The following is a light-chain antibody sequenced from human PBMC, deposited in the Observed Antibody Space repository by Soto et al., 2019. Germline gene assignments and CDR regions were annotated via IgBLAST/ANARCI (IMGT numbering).Light chain of an antibody. CDR2: DTT. CDR3: LLYYGGVQLI. Sequence: QTVVTQEPSLTVSPGGTVTLTCASSAGPVTRTNYPNWFQQKPGQAPRALIYDTTTKYSWTPARFSGSLLGGKAALTLSGVQPEDEADYHCLLYYGGVQLIFGGGTKLTVL. CDR1: AGPVTRTNY. J-gene: IGLJ2*01. V-gene: IGLV7-43*01.